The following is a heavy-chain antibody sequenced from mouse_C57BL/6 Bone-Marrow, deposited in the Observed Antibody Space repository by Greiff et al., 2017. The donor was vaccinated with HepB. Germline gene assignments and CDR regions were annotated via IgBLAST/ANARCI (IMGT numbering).Heavy chain of an antibody. V-gene: IGHV1-81*01. CDR1: GYTFTSYG. Sequence: VQLQQSGAELARPGASVKLSCKASGYTFTSYGISWVKQRTGQGLEWIGEIYPRSGNTYYNEKFKGKATLTADKSSSTAYMELRSLTSEDSAVYFCARQSYGSSYVGWYFDVWGTGTTVTVSS. J-gene: IGHJ1*03. CDR3: ARQSYGSSYVGWYFDV. CDR2: IYPRSGNT. D-gene: IGHD1-1*01.